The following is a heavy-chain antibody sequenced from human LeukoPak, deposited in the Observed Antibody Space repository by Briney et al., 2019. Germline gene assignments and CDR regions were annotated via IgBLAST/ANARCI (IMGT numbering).Heavy chain of an antibody. Sequence: GGSLRLSCAASGFTFSSYGMHWVRQAPGKGLEWVAVIWYDGSNKYYADSVKGRFTISRDNSKNTLYLQMNSLRAEDTAVYYCARDLDSSGYHDYWGQGTLVTVSS. J-gene: IGHJ4*02. D-gene: IGHD3-22*01. V-gene: IGHV3-33*01. CDR3: ARDLDSSGYHDY. CDR2: IWYDGSNK. CDR1: GFTFSSYG.